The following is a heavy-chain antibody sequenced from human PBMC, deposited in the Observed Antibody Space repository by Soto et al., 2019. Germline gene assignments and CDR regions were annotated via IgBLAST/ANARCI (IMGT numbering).Heavy chain of an antibody. J-gene: IGHJ4*02. V-gene: IGHV3-48*04. Sequence: EVQLVESGGGLVQPGGSLRLSCVAPGFTFSSYSMVWVRQAPGKGLEWIAYIFVTSTTIHYADSVKGRFTVSRDNTQNSLFLLMNSLRAEDTAIYYCARDKDWAFDYWGQGTQVIVSS. CDR2: IFVTSTTI. CDR1: GFTFSSYS. CDR3: ARDKDWAFDY. D-gene: IGHD3-9*01.